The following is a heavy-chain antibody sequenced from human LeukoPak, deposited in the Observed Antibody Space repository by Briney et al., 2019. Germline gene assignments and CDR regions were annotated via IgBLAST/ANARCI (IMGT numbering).Heavy chain of an antibody. V-gene: IGHV4-59*08. CDR2: IYYSGST. J-gene: IGHJ4*02. CDR1: GXSISGYY. Sequence: SETLSLTRTVSGXSISGYYWSWIRQPPGKGLEWIGYIYYSGSTNYNPSLKSRVTMSVDTSKNQFSLKLSSVTAADTAVYYCARHLVGATGTGPFDYWGQGTLVTVSS. CDR3: ARHLVGATGTGPFDY. D-gene: IGHD1-26*01.